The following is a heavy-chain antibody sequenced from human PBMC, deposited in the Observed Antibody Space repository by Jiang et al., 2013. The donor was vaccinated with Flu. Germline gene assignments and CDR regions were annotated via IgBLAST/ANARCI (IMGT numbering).Heavy chain of an antibody. J-gene: IGHJ4*02. CDR3: AKMFYYGGSGYYGYFDS. D-gene: IGHD2-15*01. V-gene: IGHV3-74*01. Sequence: GLVWVSRIASDGSSTNYADSVKGRFTISRDNAKNTLYLQMNNLRAEDTAVYFCAKMFYYGGSGYYGYFDSWGQGTLVTVSS. CDR2: IASDGSST.